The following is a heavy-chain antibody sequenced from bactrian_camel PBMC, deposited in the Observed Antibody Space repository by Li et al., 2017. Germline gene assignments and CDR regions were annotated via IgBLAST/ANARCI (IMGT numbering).Heavy chain of an antibody. D-gene: IGHD5*01. Sequence: HVQLVESGGGSVQTGGSLRLSCAAAGPIYMTNYMGWFRQAPGKEREEVAAIYTGGGNTYYADSVMKGRFTISHDYAKNTAYLQMNSLKLEDTAMYYCAAGWIDESRFIDYGYLSAAAYNYWGRGTQVTVS. CDR2: IYTGGGNT. CDR1: GPIYMTNY. V-gene: IGHV3S54*01. CDR3: AAGWIDESRFIDYGYLSAAAYNY. J-gene: IGHJ4*01.